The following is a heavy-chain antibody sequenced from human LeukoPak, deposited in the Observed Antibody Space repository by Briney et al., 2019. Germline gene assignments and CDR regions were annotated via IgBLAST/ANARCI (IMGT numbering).Heavy chain of an antibody. CDR3: AKTTAGYSSGRYPGWPVDY. CDR2: FRGSGGDT. V-gene: IGHV3-23*01. D-gene: IGHD6-19*01. Sequence: GGSLRLSCAASGLTFRGYPIYWFPKAPGKGLKGFPGFRGSGGDTYFADSVKGRFTISRDHSKNTVFLQMDSLRAEDTAVYYCAKTTAGYSSGRYPGWPVDYWGQGTLVTVSS. CDR1: GLTFRGYP. J-gene: IGHJ4*02.